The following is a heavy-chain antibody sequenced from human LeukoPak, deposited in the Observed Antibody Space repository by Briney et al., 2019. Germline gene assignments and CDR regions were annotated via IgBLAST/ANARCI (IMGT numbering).Heavy chain of an antibody. V-gene: IGHV3-74*01. D-gene: IGHD5-18*01. CDR2: INSDGSTT. CDR3: ARGASGYSYG. Sequence: GGSLRLSCAASGFTFTTFPMHWVRQAPGKGLVWVSRINSDGSTTSYADSVKGRFTISRDNAKNTLYLQMNSLRAEDTAVYYCARGASGYSYGWGQGTLVTVSS. J-gene: IGHJ4*02. CDR1: GFTFTTFP.